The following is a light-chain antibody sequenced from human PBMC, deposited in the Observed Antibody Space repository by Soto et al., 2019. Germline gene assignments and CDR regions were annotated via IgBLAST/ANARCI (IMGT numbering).Light chain of an antibody. J-gene: IGKJ4*01. V-gene: IGKV1-39*01. CDR1: QSISKY. CDR2: SAS. Sequence: DIQMTQSPSSLSASVGDRVTITCRASQSISKYLNWYQQKPGKAPKLLMYSASSLLSGVPSRFSGIGSGTDFTLTISSLQPEDFATYYCQQSNSVPFTFGGGTAVEIE. CDR3: QQSNSVPFT.